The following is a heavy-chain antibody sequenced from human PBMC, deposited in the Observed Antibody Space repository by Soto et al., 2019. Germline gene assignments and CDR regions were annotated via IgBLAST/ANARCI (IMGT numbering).Heavy chain of an antibody. CDR1: GHTLTELS. V-gene: IGHV1-24*01. Sequence: QVQLVQSGAEVKRPGASVMVSCQISGHTLTELSIHWVRQAPGQGLEWVGGFNPEDGEVLSSQSLQGRVTFTQHTVTATVYMELSGLTPDDTAVYYCATPTPLRGTIITNINFDYWGQGTLVTVSS. J-gene: IGHJ4*02. D-gene: IGHD1-7*01. CDR3: ATPTPLRGTIITNINFDY. CDR2: FNPEDGEV.